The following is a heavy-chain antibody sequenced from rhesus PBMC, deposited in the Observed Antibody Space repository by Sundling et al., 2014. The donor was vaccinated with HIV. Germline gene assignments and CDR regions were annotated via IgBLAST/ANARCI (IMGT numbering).Heavy chain of an antibody. D-gene: IGHD3-3*01. Sequence: QVQLQESGPGLVKPSETLPLTCAVSGASISSNYWNWIRQAPGKGLEWIGNFYGRTGTTYYNPSLKSRVVISKEMSKNQFSLKLNSVTAADTAVYYCAKYTSSKTGGLDSWGQGVVVTVSS. J-gene: IGHJ6*01. CDR2: FYGRTGTT. CDR1: GASISSNY. V-gene: IGHV4S2*01. CDR3: AKYTSSKTGGLDS.